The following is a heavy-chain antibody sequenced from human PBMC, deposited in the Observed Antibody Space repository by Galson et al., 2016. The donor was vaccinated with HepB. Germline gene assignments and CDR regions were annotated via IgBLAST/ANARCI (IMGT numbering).Heavy chain of an antibody. J-gene: IGHJ4*02. CDR1: GFTFSTYG. V-gene: IGHV3-33*08. CDR2: IRYDGSQR. CDR3: AREPHDFGDYGVDY. D-gene: IGHD4-17*01. Sequence: SLSLSCAASGFTFSTYGFHWGRQAPVKGLEWVAAIRYDGSQRYYSDSVEGRFTISRDNAKNSLYLQLNSLGAEDTAVYYCAREPHDFGDYGVDYWGQGTLVTVSS.